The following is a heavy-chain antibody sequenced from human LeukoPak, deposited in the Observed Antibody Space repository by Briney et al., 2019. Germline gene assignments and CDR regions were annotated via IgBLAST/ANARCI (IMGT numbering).Heavy chain of an antibody. Sequence: GASVKVSCKASGYTFTSYGISWVRQAPGQGLEWMAWISAYNGNTNYAQKLQGRVTMTTGTSTSTAYMELRSLRSDDTAVYYCARVQMVDYYYYMDVWGKGTTVTVSS. D-gene: IGHD3-10*01. J-gene: IGHJ6*03. CDR3: ARVQMVDYYYYMDV. CDR2: ISAYNGNT. V-gene: IGHV1-18*01. CDR1: GYTFTSYG.